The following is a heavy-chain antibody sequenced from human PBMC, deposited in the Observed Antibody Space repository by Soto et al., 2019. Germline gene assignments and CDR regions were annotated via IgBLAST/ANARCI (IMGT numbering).Heavy chain of an antibody. D-gene: IGHD3-9*01. V-gene: IGHV1-69*02. CDR2: IIPILGIA. CDR3: ARWRYDILTGSPSYYYLDV. Sequence: QVQLVQSGAEVKKPGSSVKVSCKASGGTFSSYTISWVRQAPGQGLEWMGRIIPILGIANNAQKFQGRVTINADNSTSTANMELSSLRSEDTAVYYCARWRYDILTGSPSYYYLDVWGKGTTVTVSS. CDR1: GGTFSSYT. J-gene: IGHJ6*03.